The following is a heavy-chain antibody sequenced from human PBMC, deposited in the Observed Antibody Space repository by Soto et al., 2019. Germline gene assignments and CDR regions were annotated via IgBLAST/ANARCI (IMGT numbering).Heavy chain of an antibody. V-gene: IGHV3-33*01. CDR2: IWYDGSNK. J-gene: IGHJ5*02. CDR1: GFTFSSYG. D-gene: IGHD3-22*01. CDR3: ARDLPYYYDSSGSTNWFDP. Sequence: PGGSLRLSCAASGFTFSSYGMHWVRQAPGKGLEWVAVIWYDGSNKYYADSVKGRFTISRDNSKNTLYLQMNSLRAEDTAVYYWARDLPYYYDSSGSTNWFDPWGQGTLVTVPS.